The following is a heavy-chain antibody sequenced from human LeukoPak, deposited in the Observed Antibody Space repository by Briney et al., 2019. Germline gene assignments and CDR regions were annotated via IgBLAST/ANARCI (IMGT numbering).Heavy chain of an antibody. Sequence: PSEALSLTCSVSGVSMNSYYWSWIRQPPGKGLEWIGYIHSSGSTSYNPSLKSRVTISLDTSKNQFSLKLNSVSAADTAVYYCARYTGSDSGRWLDPWSQGTLVTVSS. V-gene: IGHV4-59*01. D-gene: IGHD1-26*01. CDR3: ARYTGSDSGRWLDP. J-gene: IGHJ5*02. CDR1: GVSMNSYY. CDR2: IHSSGST.